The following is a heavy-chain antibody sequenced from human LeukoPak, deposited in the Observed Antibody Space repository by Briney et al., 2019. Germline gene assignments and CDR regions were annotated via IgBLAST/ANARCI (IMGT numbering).Heavy chain of an antibody. CDR1: GSNFTSYW. D-gene: IGHD4-23*01. CDR2: IYPGDSDT. J-gene: IGHJ4*02. V-gene: IGHV5-51*01. CDR3: ARADYGGNLYYFDY. Sequence: GGYRQIYGKGSGSNFTSYWIGGARPVTGEGREWRGIIYPGDSDTSYTTSFQGQVTISADKSISTAYLQSSSLKSSDTAMYYCARADYGGNLYYFDYWGQGTLVTVSS.